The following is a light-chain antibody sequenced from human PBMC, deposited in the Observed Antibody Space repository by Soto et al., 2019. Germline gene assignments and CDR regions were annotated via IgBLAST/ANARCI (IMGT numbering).Light chain of an antibody. CDR2: LNSDGSH. Sequence: QSVLTQSPSASASLGASVKLTCTVSSRHSSYTIEWHQQQPEKGPRYLMKLNSDGSHTKGDGIPDRFSGSSSGAERYLTISSGQSDDEADYYCQALGAGNQVFGGGTKLTVL. V-gene: IGLV4-69*01. CDR3: QALGAGNQV. CDR1: SRHSSYT. J-gene: IGLJ2*01.